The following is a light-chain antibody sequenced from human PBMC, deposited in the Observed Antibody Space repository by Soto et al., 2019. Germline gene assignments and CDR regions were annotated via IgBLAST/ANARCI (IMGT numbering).Light chain of an antibody. CDR1: QSVYTT. CDR2: SAS. Sequence: EIVMTQSPATLSVSPGERATLSCRASQSVYTTLAWYQQRPGQAPRLLIYSASTRATGIPARFSGSGSGTEFTLTISSLQSEDFAVYYCHQYNKWPLTFGGGTTVEIK. J-gene: IGKJ4*01. CDR3: HQYNKWPLT. V-gene: IGKV3-15*01.